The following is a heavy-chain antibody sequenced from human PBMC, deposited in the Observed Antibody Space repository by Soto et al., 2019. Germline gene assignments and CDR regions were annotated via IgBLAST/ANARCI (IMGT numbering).Heavy chain of an antibody. CDR1: GYTFTSYD. V-gene: IGHV1-8*01. J-gene: IGHJ6*02. D-gene: IGHD3-3*01. Sequence: GASVKVSCKASGYTFTSYDINWVRQATGQGLEWMGWMNPNSGNTGYARKFQGRVTMTRNTSISTAYMELSSLRSEDTAVYYCARGVFLISYYDFWSGYYTGNYYYGMDVWGQGTTVTVSS. CDR3: ARGVFLISYYDFWSGYYTGNYYYGMDV. CDR2: MNPNSGNT.